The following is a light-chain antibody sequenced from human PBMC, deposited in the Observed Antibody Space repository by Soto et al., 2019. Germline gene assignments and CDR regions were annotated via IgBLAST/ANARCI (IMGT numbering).Light chain of an antibody. CDR3: QLWDSRSRHVV. V-gene: IGLV3-21*04. J-gene: IGLJ2*01. CDR2: YDS. Sequence: SYELTQPPSVSVAPGKTARITCGGDNIGSKSVHWYQQRPGQAPVLVISYDSDRPSGIPERFSGSNSGNTATLTISRVEAGDEADYYCQLWDSRSRHVVFGGGTKLTVL. CDR1: NIGSKS.